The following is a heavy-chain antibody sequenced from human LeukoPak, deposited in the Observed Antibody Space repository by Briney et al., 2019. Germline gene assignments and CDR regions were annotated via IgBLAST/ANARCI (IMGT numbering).Heavy chain of an antibody. D-gene: IGHD1-1*01. CDR1: GYTFTNYD. CDR3: ARGRSPGTSMEYYYYMDV. V-gene: IGHV1-8*03. Sequence: GASVTVSCKASGYTFTNYDINWVRQAPGQGLEWMGWMNPNSGTTGYAQKFLGRVTITRNTSISTTYMELSSLRSEDTAVYYCARGRSPGTSMEYYYYMDVWGKGTTVTVSS. CDR2: MNPNSGTT. J-gene: IGHJ6*03.